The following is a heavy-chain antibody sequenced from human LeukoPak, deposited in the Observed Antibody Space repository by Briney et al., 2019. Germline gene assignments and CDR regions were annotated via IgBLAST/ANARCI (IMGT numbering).Heavy chain of an antibody. J-gene: IGHJ5*02. V-gene: IGHV4-30-4*08. CDR1: GGSISSGDYY. D-gene: IGHD2-2*01. CDR3: AREGYCSSTSCYNWFDP. CDR2: IYYSGST. Sequence: SETLSLTCTVSGGSISSGDYYWSWIRQPPGKGLEWIGYIYYSGSTYYNPSLKSRVTISVDTTKNQYSLKLSSVTAADTAVYYCAREGYCSSTSCYNWFDPWGQGTLVTVSS.